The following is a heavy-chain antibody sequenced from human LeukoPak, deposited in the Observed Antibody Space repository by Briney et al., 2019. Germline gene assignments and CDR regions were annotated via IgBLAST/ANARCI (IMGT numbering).Heavy chain of an antibody. CDR1: GFTFSNYA. J-gene: IGHJ4*02. Sequence: GGSLRLSCAASGFTFSNYAMSWARQAPGKGLEWVSVIYSGDTTFYADSVRGKFTISRDNSKNTLYLQMNSLRAEDTAVYYCASILRSSSGYYFDYWGQGTLVTVSS. CDR2: IYSGDTT. V-gene: IGHV3-66*01. D-gene: IGHD3-10*01. CDR3: ASILRSSSGYYFDY.